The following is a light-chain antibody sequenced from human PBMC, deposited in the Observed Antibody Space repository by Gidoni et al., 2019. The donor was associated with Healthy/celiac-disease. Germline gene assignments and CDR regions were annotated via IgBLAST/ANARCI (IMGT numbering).Light chain of an antibody. CDR2: DAS. CDR1: QDISNY. Sequence: DIQMTQSTSSLSASVGDRVTITCQASQDISNYLNWYQQKPGKAPKLLIYDASNLETGVPSRFSGSGSGTDFTFTISSLQPEDIATYYCQQYDNPFGPGTKVDIK. J-gene: IGKJ3*01. V-gene: IGKV1-33*01. CDR3: QQYDNP.